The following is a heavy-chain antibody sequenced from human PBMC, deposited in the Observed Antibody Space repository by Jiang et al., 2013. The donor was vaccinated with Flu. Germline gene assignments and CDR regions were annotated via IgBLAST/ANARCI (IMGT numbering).Heavy chain of an antibody. CDR3: AHSQGITIFGVPTIDFDI. Sequence: KPTQTLTLTCTFSGFSLSTSGVGVGWIRQPPGKALEWLALIYWDDDKRYSPSLKSRLTITKDTSKNQVVLTMTNTDPVDTATYYCAHSQGITIFGVPTIDFDIWGQGTMVTVSS. D-gene: IGHD3-3*01. V-gene: IGHV2-5*02. J-gene: IGHJ3*02. CDR2: IYWDDDK. CDR1: GFSLSTSGVG.